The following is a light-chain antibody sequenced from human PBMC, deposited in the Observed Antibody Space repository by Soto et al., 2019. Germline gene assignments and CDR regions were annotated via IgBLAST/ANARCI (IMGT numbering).Light chain of an antibody. CDR3: QENDNWPPGT. J-gene: IGKJ4*01. CDR2: AAS. CDR1: QSVSTH. V-gene: IGKV3-15*01. Sequence: EVPMTQSPATLSVSPGERATLSCRASQSVSTHLAWYQQRPGQAPRLLIYAASTRATGIPARFSGSGSGTEFTLAISSLQSEDCGVYYCQENDNWPPGTFGGGTKLEIK.